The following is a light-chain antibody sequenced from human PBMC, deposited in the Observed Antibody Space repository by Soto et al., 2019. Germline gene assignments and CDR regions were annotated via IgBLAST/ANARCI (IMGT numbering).Light chain of an antibody. CDR2: EVS. CDR3: SSYTSSTAWV. CDR1: SNDVGGYNF. J-gene: IGLJ3*02. Sequence: QSALTQPASVSGSPGQSITISCTGTSNDVGGYNFVSWYQQHPGKAPKLMMYEVSSRPSGVSNRFSGSKSGNTASLTISGLQAEDEADYYCSSYTSSTAWVFGGGTKVTVL. V-gene: IGLV2-14*01.